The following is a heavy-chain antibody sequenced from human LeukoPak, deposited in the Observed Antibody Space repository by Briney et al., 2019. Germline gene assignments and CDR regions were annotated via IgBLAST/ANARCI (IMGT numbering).Heavy chain of an antibody. J-gene: IGHJ4*02. CDR2: IRSKANSYAT. Sequence: GGSLRPFCAASGFTFSGSAMHWVRQASGKGLEWVGRIRSKANSYATAYAASVKGRFTISRDDSKNTAYLQMNSLKTEDTAVYYCTSHCGGDCYPSWGQGTLVTVSS. CDR1: GFTFSGSA. CDR3: TSHCGGDCYPS. D-gene: IGHD2-21*02. V-gene: IGHV3-73*01.